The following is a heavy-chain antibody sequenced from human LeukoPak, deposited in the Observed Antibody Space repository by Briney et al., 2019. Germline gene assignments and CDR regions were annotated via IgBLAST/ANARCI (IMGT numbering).Heavy chain of an antibody. D-gene: IGHD5-12*01. V-gene: IGHV4-59*01. J-gene: IGHJ4*02. CDR1: GGSIGTYY. CDR2: IYYSGST. Sequence: SETLSLTCTVSGGSIGTYYWSWIRQPPGKGLEWIGYIYYSGSTNHNPSLKSRVTISVDTSKNQFSLKLSSVTAADSAVYYCAGELVTTIRIFDYWGQGTLVPVSS. CDR3: AGELVTTIRIFDY.